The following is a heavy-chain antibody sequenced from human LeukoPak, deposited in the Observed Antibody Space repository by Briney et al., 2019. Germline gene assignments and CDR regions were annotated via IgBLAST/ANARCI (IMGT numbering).Heavy chain of an antibody. D-gene: IGHD6-13*01. CDR2: IYYSGST. CDR3: ARLAAAGTFPDY. CDR1: SGPITSYY. V-gene: IGHV4-59*08. Sequence: SETLSLTCTVSSGPITSYYWSWIRQPPGKGLEWIGYIYYSGSTNYNPSLKSRVTISVDTSKNQFSLKLSSVTAADTAVYYCARLAAAGTFPDYWGQGTLVTVSS. J-gene: IGHJ4*02.